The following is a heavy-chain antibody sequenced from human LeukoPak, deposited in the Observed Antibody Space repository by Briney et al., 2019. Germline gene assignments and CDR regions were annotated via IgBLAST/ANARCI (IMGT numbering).Heavy chain of an antibody. D-gene: IGHD3-10*01. CDR2: INPNSGGT. CDR1: GYTFIDYY. V-gene: IGHV1-2*02. J-gene: IGHJ5*02. CDR3: ANTYALGNYYKGGFDP. Sequence: GASVKVSCKASGYTFIDYYMHWVRQAPGQGLEWMGWINPNSGGTNYAQNFQGRVTMTRDTSIRTVYMELSRLRSDDTAVYYCANTYALGNYYKGGFDPWGQGTLVTVSP.